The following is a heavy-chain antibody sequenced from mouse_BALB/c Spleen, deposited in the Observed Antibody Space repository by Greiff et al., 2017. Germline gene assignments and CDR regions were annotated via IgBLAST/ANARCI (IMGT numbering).Heavy chain of an antibody. CDR3: TRGAYGNSLFAY. CDR2: IYPGNSDT. J-gene: IGHJ3*01. CDR1: GYSFTSYW. V-gene: IGHV1-5*01. D-gene: IGHD2-1*01. Sequence: VQLQQSGTVLARPGASVKMSCKASGYSFTSYWMHWVKQRPGQGLEWIGAIYPGNSDTSYNQKFKGKAKLTAVTSASTAYMELSSLTNEDSAVYYCTRGAYGNSLFAYWGQGTLVTVSA.